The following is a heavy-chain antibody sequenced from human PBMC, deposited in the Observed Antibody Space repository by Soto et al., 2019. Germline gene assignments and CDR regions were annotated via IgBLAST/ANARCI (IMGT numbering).Heavy chain of an antibody. Sequence: EVQMVESGGGLTQPGGSLRLSCAASGFTFSSYAMSWVRQAPGKGLEWVSAISGSGGSTYYADSVKGRFTISRDNSKNTLYLQMNSLRAEDTAVYYCAKDVVVVPAALNWFDPWGQGTLVTVSS. CDR2: ISGSGGST. CDR1: GFTFSSYA. V-gene: IGHV3-23*04. J-gene: IGHJ5*02. D-gene: IGHD2-2*01. CDR3: AKDVVVVPAALNWFDP.